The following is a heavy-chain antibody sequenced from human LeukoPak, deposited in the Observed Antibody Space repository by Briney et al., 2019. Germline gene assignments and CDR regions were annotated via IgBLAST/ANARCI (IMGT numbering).Heavy chain of an antibody. V-gene: IGHV4-38-2*02. CDR2: IYHSGST. J-gene: IGHJ4*02. CDR1: GYSINSGYY. D-gene: IGHD1-1*01. Sequence: SETLSLTCTVSGYSINSGYYWGWIRQPPGKGLEWIGSIYHSGSTNYNPSLKSRVTMSVDTSKNQFSLKLSSVTAADTAVYYCARDRGTWNDDGFDYWGQGTLVTVSS. CDR3: ARDRGTWNDDGFDY.